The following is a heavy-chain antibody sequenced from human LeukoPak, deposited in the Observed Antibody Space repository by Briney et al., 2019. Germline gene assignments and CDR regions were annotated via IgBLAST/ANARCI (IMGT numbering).Heavy chain of an antibody. CDR2: IYYSGST. CDR1: GGSIRRHY. V-gene: IGHV4-59*11. Sequence: SETLSLTCTVSGGSIRRHYWSWIRQPPGKGLEWIGYIYYSGSTNYNPSLKSRVTISVDTSKNQFSLKLSSVTAADTAVYYCARAVGSGVSFDYWGQGTLVTVSS. D-gene: IGHD1-26*01. CDR3: ARAVGSGVSFDY. J-gene: IGHJ4*02.